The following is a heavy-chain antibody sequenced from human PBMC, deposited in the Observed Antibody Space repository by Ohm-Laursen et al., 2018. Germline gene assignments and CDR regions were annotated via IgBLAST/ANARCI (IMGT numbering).Heavy chain of an antibody. Sequence: SDTLSLTCTVSGGSLRNYYWSWIRQPPGKGLEWIGEINHSGSTNYNPSLKSRVTISVDTSKNQFSLKLSSVTAADTAVYYCARDCSSTSCYRYYYYGMDVWGQGTTVTVSS. V-gene: IGHV4-34*01. D-gene: IGHD2-2*02. CDR1: GGSLRNYY. J-gene: IGHJ6*02. CDR3: ARDCSSTSCYRYYYYGMDV. CDR2: INHSGST.